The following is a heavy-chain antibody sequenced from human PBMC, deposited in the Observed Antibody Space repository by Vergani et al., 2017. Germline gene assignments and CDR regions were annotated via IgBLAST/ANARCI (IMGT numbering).Heavy chain of an antibody. J-gene: IGHJ4*02. V-gene: IGHV4-38-2*02. CDR3: ARRSGIVYDIFSGTQYFFDF. D-gene: IGHD3-9*01. Sequence: QLQESGPGLVKPSATLSLTCSVSGASIDNGYYWDWIRQPPGKGLEWIGSIYRTGRTHFNPSLKSRVTISVDTSNNHFSLRLNSLTAADTAVYYCARRSGIVYDIFSGTQYFFDFWGQGTLVTVSS. CDR1: GASIDNGYY. CDR2: IYRTGRT.